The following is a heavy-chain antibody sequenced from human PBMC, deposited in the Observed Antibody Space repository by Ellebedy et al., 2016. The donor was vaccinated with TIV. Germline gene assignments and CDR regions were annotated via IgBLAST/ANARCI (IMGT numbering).Heavy chain of an antibody. J-gene: IGHJ6*02. CDR3: ARAKCSGGCSRGFDV. CDR2: TYYRSKWYS. V-gene: IGHV6-1*01. Sequence: SQTLSLTCAISGDSVSSNTAVWNWIRQSPSRGLEWLGRTYYRSKWYSDSAESVRSRITINPDTSKNQFSLQLNSVTPEDTAVYYCARAKCSGGCSRGFDVWGQGTTVTVSS. CDR1: GDSVSSNTAV. D-gene: IGHD2-15*01.